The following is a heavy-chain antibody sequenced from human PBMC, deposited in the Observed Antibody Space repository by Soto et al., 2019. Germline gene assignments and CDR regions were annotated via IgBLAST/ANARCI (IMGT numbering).Heavy chain of an antibody. CDR1: GYSFTIYW. D-gene: IGHD6-19*01. CDR2: IYPGDSDT. CDR3: ARLESSGWYYFDY. Sequence: GESLKISCKGSGYSFTIYWIGWVRQMPGKGLEWMGIIYPGDSDTRYSPSFQGQVTISADKSISTAYLQWGSLKASDTAMYYCARLESSGWYYFDYWGQGTLVTVSS. V-gene: IGHV5-51*01. J-gene: IGHJ4*02.